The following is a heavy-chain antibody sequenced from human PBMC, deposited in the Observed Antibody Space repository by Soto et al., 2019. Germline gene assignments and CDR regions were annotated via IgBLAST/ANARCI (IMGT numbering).Heavy chain of an antibody. CDR1: GFMFSDYA. J-gene: IGHJ4*02. CDR3: MKVRDY. CDR2: IGKSGSDS. Sequence: EVKLVESGGGLVQPGGSLRISCKVSGFMFSDYAMTWVRQAPGKGLEWVSSIGKSGSDSDYADSVKGRFTISRDNSENTVYLQMDSLKVEDTALYFCMKVRDYWGQGTQVTVS. V-gene: IGHV3-23*04.